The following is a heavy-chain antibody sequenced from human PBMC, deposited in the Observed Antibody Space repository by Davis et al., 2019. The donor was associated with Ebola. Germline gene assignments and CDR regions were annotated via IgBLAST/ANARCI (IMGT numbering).Heavy chain of an antibody. V-gene: IGHV3-30*02. CDR2: IWYDGSNK. CDR3: AKVQRGI. CDR1: GFTFSSYG. D-gene: IGHD2-2*01. J-gene: IGHJ3*02. Sequence: GGSLRLSCVASGFTFSSYGMHWVRQAPGKGLEWLAVIWYDGSNKYHIDSVKGRFTISRDNSKNTLFLQMNSLRAEDTAVYYCAKVQRGIWGQGTMVTVSS.